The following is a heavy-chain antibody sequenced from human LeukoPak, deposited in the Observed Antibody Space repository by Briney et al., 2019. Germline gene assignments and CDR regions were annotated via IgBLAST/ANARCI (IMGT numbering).Heavy chain of an antibody. CDR1: GFISSDFY. J-gene: IGHJ4*02. CDR3: ASDQVSGVFDY. Sequence: GGSLRLSCAGSGFISSDFYMNWVRQAPGKGLEWLAYITPSGSYTAYGDSVKGRFVVSRDNTKDSVYLQMNSLRAEDTAMYFCASDQVSGVFDYWGQGARVTVS. D-gene: IGHD5/OR15-5a*01. CDR2: ITPSGSYT. V-gene: IGHV3-11*05.